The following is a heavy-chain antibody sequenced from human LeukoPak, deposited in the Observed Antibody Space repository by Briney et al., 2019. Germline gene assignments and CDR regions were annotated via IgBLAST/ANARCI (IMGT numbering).Heavy chain of an antibody. CDR1: GFTFSSYS. J-gene: IGHJ3*02. D-gene: IGHD6-19*01. CDR2: ISSSSSMI. CDR3: ARDRYSSGWNDAFDI. Sequence: GGSLRLSCAASGFTFSSYSMNWVRQAPGKGLEWLSYISSSSSMIYYADSVKGRFTVSRDNAKNSLYLQMNSLRAEDTAVYYCARDRYSSGWNDAFDIWGQGAMVTVSS. V-gene: IGHV3-48*01.